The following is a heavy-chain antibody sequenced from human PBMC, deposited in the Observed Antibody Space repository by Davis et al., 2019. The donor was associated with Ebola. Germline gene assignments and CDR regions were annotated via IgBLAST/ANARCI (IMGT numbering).Heavy chain of an antibody. CDR1: GFTFSGYW. Sequence: GESLKISCAASGFTFSGYWMHWVRQAAGKGLVWVSRIKSDGSSISYADSVKGRFTISRDNAKNTLYLQMNSLRAEDTAVYYCARGEVRFLEWLTWWFDPWGQGTLVTVSS. D-gene: IGHD3-3*01. CDR3: ARGEVRFLEWLTWWFDP. J-gene: IGHJ5*02. V-gene: IGHV3-74*01. CDR2: IKSDGSSI.